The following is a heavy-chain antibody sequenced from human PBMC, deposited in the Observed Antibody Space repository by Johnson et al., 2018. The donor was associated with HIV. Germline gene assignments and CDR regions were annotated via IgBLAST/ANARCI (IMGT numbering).Heavy chain of an antibody. CDR1: GFTFSSYW. CDR3: AYSSSPLSGDAFDI. Sequence: VQLVESGGGLVQPGGSLRLSCAASGFTFSSYWMSWVRQAPGKGLEWVANIKQDGSEKYYVESVKGRFTISRDNAKNSLYLQMNSLRAEDTAVYYCAYSSSPLSGDAFDIWGQGTMVTVSS. D-gene: IGHD6-6*01. V-gene: IGHV3-7*01. J-gene: IGHJ3*02. CDR2: IKQDGSEK.